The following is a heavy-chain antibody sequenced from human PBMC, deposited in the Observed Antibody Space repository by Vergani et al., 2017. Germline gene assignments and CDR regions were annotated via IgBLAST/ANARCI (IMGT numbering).Heavy chain of an antibody. V-gene: IGHV3-48*01. Sequence: EVQLVESGGGLVQPGGSLRLSCAASGFTFSSYSMNWVRQAPGKGLEWVSYISSSSNTIYYADSVKGRFTISRDNAKISLYLQMNSLRAEDTAVYYCARVGLEQQLDYWGQGTLVTVSS. CDR1: GFTFSSYS. J-gene: IGHJ4*02. D-gene: IGHD6-13*01. CDR3: ARVGLEQQLDY. CDR2: ISSSSNTI.